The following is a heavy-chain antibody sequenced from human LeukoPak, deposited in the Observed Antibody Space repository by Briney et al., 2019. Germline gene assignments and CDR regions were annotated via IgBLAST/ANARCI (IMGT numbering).Heavy chain of an antibody. D-gene: IGHD4/OR15-4a*01. J-gene: IGHJ4*02. CDR1: GFTFSSYE. CDR3: ARDTLGEGEDANYAVYYFDY. V-gene: IGHV3-48*03. Sequence: GGSLRLSCAATGFTFSSYEMNWVRQAPGKGLEWVSYISSSGSTIYYADSVKGRFTISRDNGKNSLDLQMNSLRADDTAVYYCARDTLGEGEDANYAVYYFDYWGQGTVVTVSS. CDR2: ISSSGSTI.